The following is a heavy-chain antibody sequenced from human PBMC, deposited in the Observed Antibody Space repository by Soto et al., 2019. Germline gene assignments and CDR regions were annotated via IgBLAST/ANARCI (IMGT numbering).Heavy chain of an antibody. CDR1: GYSFTSYW. Sequence: VETLKISCKGSGYSFTSYWIGWVRHMPGKGLEWMGIIYPGDSDTRYSPSFQGQVTISADKSISTAYLQWSSLKASDTAMYYCAISSRYCSSTSCYGGDYYYYYGMDVWGQGTTVTVSS. V-gene: IGHV5-51*01. CDR3: AISSRYCSSTSCYGGDYYYYYGMDV. CDR2: IYPGDSDT. D-gene: IGHD2-2*01. J-gene: IGHJ6*02.